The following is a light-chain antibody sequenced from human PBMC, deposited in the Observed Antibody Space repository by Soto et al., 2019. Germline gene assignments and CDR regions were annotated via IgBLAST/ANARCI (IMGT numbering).Light chain of an antibody. J-gene: IGKJ1*01. CDR1: QSVSSSY. CDR3: QQYAGSPRT. V-gene: IGKV3-20*01. Sequence: EIVLTQSPGTLSLSPGERATLSCRASQSVSSSYVAWYQQKPGQAPRLLIYGASSRATGIPDRFSGSGSGTDFTLTISRLEPEDFAVYYCQQYAGSPRTFGQGTKVEMK. CDR2: GAS.